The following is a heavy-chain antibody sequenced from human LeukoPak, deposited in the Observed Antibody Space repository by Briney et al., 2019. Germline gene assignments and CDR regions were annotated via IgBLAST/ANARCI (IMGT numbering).Heavy chain of an antibody. J-gene: IGHJ4*02. D-gene: IGHD1-1*01. CDR1: GFTFSSYA. CDR2: ISSDGSNR. CDR3: GKELERHFDFDY. Sequence: GGSLRLSCAASGFTFSSYAMHWVRQAPGKGLEWVAVISSDGSNRYYADSVKGRFTISRDNSKNTLYLQMNSLRAEDTAVYYCGKELERHFDFDYWGQGTLVTVSS. V-gene: IGHV3-30-3*01.